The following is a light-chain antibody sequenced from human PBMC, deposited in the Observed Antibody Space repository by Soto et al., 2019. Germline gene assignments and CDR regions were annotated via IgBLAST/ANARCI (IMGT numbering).Light chain of an antibody. CDR2: SAS. V-gene: IGKV3-15*01. CDR1: QSVSTD. J-gene: IGKJ1*01. Sequence: EIVISQSPLTLSVSPGERATLSCRASQSVSTDLAWYQQKPGQAPRLLIYSASTGATGVPARFSASGSGTEFTLTISSLQSEDFAVYYCQQYNNWPLTFGQGTKVDIK. CDR3: QQYNNWPLT.